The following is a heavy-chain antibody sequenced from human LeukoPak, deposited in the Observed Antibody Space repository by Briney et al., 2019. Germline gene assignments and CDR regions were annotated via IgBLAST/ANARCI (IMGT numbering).Heavy chain of an antibody. CDR2: IRCDGSNK. V-gene: IGHV3-30*02. CDR3: AKGSLGFAQH. Sequence: PGGSLRLSCAASGFTFSSYGMHWVRQAPGKGLEWVAFIRCDGSNKYYADSVKGRFTISRDNSKNTLYLQMNSLRAEDTAVYYCAKGSLGFAQHWGQGTLVTVSS. J-gene: IGHJ1*01. CDR1: GFTFSSYG. D-gene: IGHD3-10*01.